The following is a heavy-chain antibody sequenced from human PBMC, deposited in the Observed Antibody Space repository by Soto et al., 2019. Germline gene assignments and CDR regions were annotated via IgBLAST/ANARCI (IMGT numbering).Heavy chain of an antibody. CDR2: IKSKTDGGTT. D-gene: IGHD3-16*02. J-gene: IGHJ3*02. Sequence: EVQLVESGGGLVKPGGSLRLSCAASGFTFSNAWMNWVRQAPGKGLEWVGRIKSKTDGGTTDYAAPVKGRFTISRDDSKNTLYLQMKSLKTEDTAVYYRARLPSGELSSWGAFDIWGRGTMVTVSS. V-gene: IGHV3-15*07. CDR3: ARLPSGELSSWGAFDI. CDR1: GFTFSNAW.